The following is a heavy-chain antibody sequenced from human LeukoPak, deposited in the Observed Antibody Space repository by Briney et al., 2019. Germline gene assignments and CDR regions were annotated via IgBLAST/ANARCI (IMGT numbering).Heavy chain of an antibody. V-gene: IGHV4-34*01. CDR1: GGSFSGYY. CDR3: ARGGDYYDSSGYYLGWYFDL. J-gene: IGHJ2*01. D-gene: IGHD3-22*01. Sequence: PSETLSLTCAVYGGSFSGYYWSWIRQPPGKGLEWIGEINHSGSTNYNPSLKSRITISVDTSKNQFSLKLSSVTAADTAVYYCARGGDYYDSSGYYLGWYFDLWGRGTLVTVSS. CDR2: INHSGST.